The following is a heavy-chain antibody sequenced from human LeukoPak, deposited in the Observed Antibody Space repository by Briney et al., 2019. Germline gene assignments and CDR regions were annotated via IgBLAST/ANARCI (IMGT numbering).Heavy chain of an antibody. J-gene: IGHJ4*02. CDR1: GFTVISNY. V-gene: IGHV3-66*01. CDR3: ARARGAAGTGPIDY. CDR2: IYSGGST. D-gene: IGHD6-13*01. Sequence: GGSLRLSCAASGFTVISNYMSWVRQAPGKGLEWVSVIYSGGSTYYADSVKGRFTISRDNSKNTLYLQMNSLRAEDTAVYYCARARGAAGTGPIDYWGRGTLVTVSS.